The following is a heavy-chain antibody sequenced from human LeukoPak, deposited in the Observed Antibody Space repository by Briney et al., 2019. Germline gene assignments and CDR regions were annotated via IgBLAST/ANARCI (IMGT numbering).Heavy chain of an antibody. J-gene: IGHJ4*02. CDR3: ATLTRSRDFWSVDYRGSASDS. CDR2: IYPGDADT. CDR1: GYSFTSYW. V-gene: IGHV5-51*01. Sequence: GESLKISCKGSGYSFTSYWVGWVRQMPGKGLEWMGIIYPGDADTRYSPAFQGQVTISADKSITTAYLQWSSLKASDTAMYYCATLTRSRDFWSVDYRGSASDSSGQGTLVTVFS. D-gene: IGHD3-3*01.